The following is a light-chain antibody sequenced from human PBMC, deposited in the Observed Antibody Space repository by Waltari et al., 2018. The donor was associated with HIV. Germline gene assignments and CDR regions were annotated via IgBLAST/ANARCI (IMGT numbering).Light chain of an antibody. CDR3: CSYAGSSYV. J-gene: IGLJ1*01. Sequence: QSALTQPRSVSGSPGQSVTISCTGTSSDVGGYNYVSWYQQHPGKVPKLMIYDVSKRPSGFPDRFSGSKTGNTASLTISGLQAEDEADYYCCSYAGSSYVFGTGTKVTVL. CDR2: DVS. V-gene: IGLV2-11*01. CDR1: SSDVGGYNY.